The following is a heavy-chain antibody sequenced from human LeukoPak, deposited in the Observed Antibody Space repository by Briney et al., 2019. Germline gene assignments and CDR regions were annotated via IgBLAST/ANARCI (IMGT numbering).Heavy chain of an antibody. D-gene: IGHD5-24*01. V-gene: IGHV3-30*02. Sequence: GGSLRLSCAASGFTFSSYGMHWVRQSPGKGLEWVTFIRYDGSTKYYADSLKGRFTISRDNSKNTLYLQMNSLRAEDMAVYYCARAEDGYNNYWGQGTLVTVSS. CDR2: IRYDGSTK. J-gene: IGHJ4*02. CDR1: GFTFSSYG. CDR3: ARAEDGYNNY.